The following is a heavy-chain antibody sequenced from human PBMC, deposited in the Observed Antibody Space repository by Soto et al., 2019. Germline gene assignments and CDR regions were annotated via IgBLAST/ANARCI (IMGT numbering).Heavy chain of an antibody. CDR1: GGYISSYY. CDR3: ASGTEMGVVSGAFDI. J-gene: IGHJ3*02. V-gene: IGHV4-59*01. D-gene: IGHD3-3*01. Sequence: SETLSLTCTVSGGYISSYYWSWIRQPPGKGLEWIGYIYYSGSTNYNPSLKSRVTISVDTSKNQFSLKLSSVTAADAAVYYCASGTEMGVVSGAFDIWGQGTMVTVSS. CDR2: IYYSGST.